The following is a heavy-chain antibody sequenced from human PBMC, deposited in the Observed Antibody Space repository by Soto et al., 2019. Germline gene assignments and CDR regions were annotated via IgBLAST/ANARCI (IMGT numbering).Heavy chain of an antibody. Sequence: GGSLRLSCAASRFTFSSCSMNWVRQAPGKGLEWVSYISSSSSTIYYAYSVKGRFTISRDNAKNSLYLHMNSLRDEDTVVYYCARDRASFWSGYYTVYYGMDVWGQGTTGTVSS. CDR2: ISSSSSTI. J-gene: IGHJ6*01. CDR3: ARDRASFWSGYYTVYYGMDV. CDR1: RFTFSSCS. D-gene: IGHD3-3*01. V-gene: IGHV3-48*02.